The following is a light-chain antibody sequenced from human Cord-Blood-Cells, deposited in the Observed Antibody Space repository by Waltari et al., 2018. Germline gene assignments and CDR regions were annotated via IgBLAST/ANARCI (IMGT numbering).Light chain of an antibody. CDR3: CSYAGSSTWV. J-gene: IGLJ3*02. V-gene: IGLV2-23*01. CDR1: SSDVGSYNL. Sequence: QSALTQPASVAGSPGQSITISCTGTSSDVGSYNLVSWYQQHPGQAPKLMIYEGSKRPSGVDTRFSGSKSGNTASLTISGLQAEDEADYYCCSYAGSSTWVYGGGTKLTVL. CDR2: EGS.